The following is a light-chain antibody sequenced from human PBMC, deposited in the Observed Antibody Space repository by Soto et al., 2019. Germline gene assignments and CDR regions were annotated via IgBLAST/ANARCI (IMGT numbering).Light chain of an antibody. J-gene: IGKJ5*01. CDR2: DAS. CDR1: QSVSHY. V-gene: IGKV3-11*01. CDR3: QQRSNWIT. Sequence: EIVLTQSPATLSLSPGERATLSCRASQSVSHYLAWYQHKPGQAPRLLIYDASNRATGITARVSGSGSGTDFTLTISSLEPEDFAFYYCQQRSNWITFGQGTRLEIK.